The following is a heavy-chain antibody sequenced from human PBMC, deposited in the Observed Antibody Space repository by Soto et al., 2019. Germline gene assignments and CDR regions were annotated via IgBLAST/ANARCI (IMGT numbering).Heavy chain of an antibody. CDR1: GFTFRSYA. J-gene: IGHJ3*02. CDR3: AKDSPFSACYKEDAFGI. D-gene: IGHD1-26*01. V-gene: IGHV3-23*01. CDR2: ISGSGRST. Sequence: EVQLLESGGDLVQPGGSLRLSCAASGFTFRSYAMTWVRQAPGKGLAGVSAISGSGRSTYYVDSVKGRFTISRDNSKNTLFLQMNGLRAEDTAVYYWAKDSPFSACYKEDAFGIWGQGTLVTVSP.